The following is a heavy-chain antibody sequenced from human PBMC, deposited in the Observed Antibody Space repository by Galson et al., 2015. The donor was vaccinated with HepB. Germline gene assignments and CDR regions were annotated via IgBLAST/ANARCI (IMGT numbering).Heavy chain of an antibody. CDR2: ISHDGVNR. V-gene: IGHV3-23*01. J-gene: IGHJ6*03. CDR1: GVTLNTFA. D-gene: IGHD6-19*01. Sequence: SLRLSCAVSGVTLNTFAMNRVRQAPGRGLEWVSLISHDGVNRYYVDSVKGRFTISRDNSKSTVYLHMNSLRAEDTATYYCAKDSRWRTRSCWGHYQSYMDVWGKGTTVTVSS. CDR3: AKDSRWRTRSCWGHYQSYMDV.